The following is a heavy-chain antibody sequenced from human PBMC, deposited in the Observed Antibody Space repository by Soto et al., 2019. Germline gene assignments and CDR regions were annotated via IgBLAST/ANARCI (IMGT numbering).Heavy chain of an antibody. D-gene: IGHD6-19*01. CDR1: GFAFGGSA. CDR2: IRSKTNSYAT. Sequence: GGSLRLSCAASGFAFGGSAMHWVRQASGKGLEWVGHIRSKTNSYATAYAESVKGRFTISRDDSMNTAYLQMNSLKTEDTAVYFCTRQTDAVQWLVVPTDYNFDYWGQGTLVTVSS. J-gene: IGHJ4*02. V-gene: IGHV3-73*01. CDR3: TRQTDAVQWLVVPTDYNFDY.